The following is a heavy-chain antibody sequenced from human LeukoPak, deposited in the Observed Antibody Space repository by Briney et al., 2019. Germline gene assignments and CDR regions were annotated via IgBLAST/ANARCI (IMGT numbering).Heavy chain of an antibody. Sequence: PGGSLRLSCAASGFTFSSYAMSWVRQAPGKGLEWVSAITDSGGSTYHADFVKGRFTISRDNSKNTLYLQMNSLRAEDTAVYYCARGPSSWYDWFDPWGQGTLVTVSS. CDR3: ARGPSSWYDWFDP. D-gene: IGHD6-13*01. CDR1: GFTFSSYA. CDR2: ITDSGGST. V-gene: IGHV3-23*01. J-gene: IGHJ5*02.